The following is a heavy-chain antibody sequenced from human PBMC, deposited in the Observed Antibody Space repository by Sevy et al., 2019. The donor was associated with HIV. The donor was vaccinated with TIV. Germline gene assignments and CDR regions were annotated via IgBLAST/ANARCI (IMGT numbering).Heavy chain of an antibody. CDR1: GYSLSELA. CDR2: FDPEDGET. CDR3: ATTKDYYDSSGYPFDY. J-gene: IGHJ4*02. V-gene: IGHV1-24*01. D-gene: IGHD3-22*01. Sequence: ASVKVSCKVSGYSLSELAMHWVRQAPGKGLEWMGTFDPEDGETFYAQKFQVRFTVTEDTSTDTAYMELKSLRYEDTAVYYCATTKDYYDSSGYPFDYWGQGTLVTVSS.